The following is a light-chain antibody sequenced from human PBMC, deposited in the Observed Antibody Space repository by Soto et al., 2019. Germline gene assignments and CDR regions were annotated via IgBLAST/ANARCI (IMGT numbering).Light chain of an antibody. Sequence: DIQVTQSRSSVSASVGDRVTISCRASQDIAGYLAWYQHKPGRAPELLIRTASSLQSGVPSRFSGSGSGTDFTLTINSLQPEDFATYYCQQAYTFPITFGQGTRLEIK. CDR1: QDIAGY. CDR2: TAS. J-gene: IGKJ5*01. CDR3: QQAYTFPIT. V-gene: IGKV1D-12*01.